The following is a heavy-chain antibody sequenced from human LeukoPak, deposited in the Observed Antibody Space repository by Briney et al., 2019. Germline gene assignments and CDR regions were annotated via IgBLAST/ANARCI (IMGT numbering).Heavy chain of an antibody. Sequence: GGSLRLSCAASGFTFNKNWMSWVRQAPGKGLEWVATINESGSEKFYADSVKGQFTISRDNAKNLVHLQMNSLTGEATALYYCMRRGDARSGSGDTDFWGQGALVTV. D-gene: IGHD3-3*01. CDR1: GFTFNKNW. CDR3: MRRGDARSGSGDTDF. J-gene: IGHJ4*02. V-gene: IGHV3-7*03. CDR2: INESGSEK.